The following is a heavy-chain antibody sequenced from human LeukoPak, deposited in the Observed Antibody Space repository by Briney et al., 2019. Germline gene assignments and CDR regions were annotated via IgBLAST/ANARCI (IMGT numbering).Heavy chain of an antibody. CDR2: IYYSGST. J-gene: IGHJ3*02. CDR3: ARTGGPTYKSSWFI. V-gene: IGHV4-59*01. Sequence: ETSETLSLTCTVSGGSISSYYWSWIRQPPGKGLEWIGYIYYSGSTNYNPPLKSRVTISADTSKNQLSLKLSSVTAADTAVYYCARTGGPTYKSSWFIWGQGTMVTVSS. CDR1: GGSISSYY. D-gene: IGHD6-13*01.